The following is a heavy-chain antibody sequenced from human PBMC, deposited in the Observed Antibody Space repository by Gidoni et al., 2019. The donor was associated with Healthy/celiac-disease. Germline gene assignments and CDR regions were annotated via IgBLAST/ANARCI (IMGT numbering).Heavy chain of an antibody. CDR1: VFTFSSYA. CDR3: ARDGSGYSGYRFPYYFDY. J-gene: IGHJ4*02. CDR2: ISYDGSNK. D-gene: IGHD5-12*01. V-gene: IGHV3-30*01. Sequence: QVQLVASGGGVFQPGRSLRLSCAASVFTFSSYARHWVRRAPGKGLEWVAVISYDGSNKDYADAVKGRFTISRDNSKNTLYLQMNSLRAEDTAVYYCARDGSGYSGYRFPYYFDYWGQGTLVTVSS.